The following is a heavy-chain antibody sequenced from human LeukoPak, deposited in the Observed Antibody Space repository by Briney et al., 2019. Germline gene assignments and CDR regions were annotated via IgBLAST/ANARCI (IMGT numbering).Heavy chain of an antibody. CDR3: ARDLRTGWTTALSN. Sequence: KPSETLSLTCTASGGSLSGYYWSWIRQPPGKGLEWIGYISSSGSTKYNPSLKSRVTTSLDTSKNQFSLKLTSVTAADTAVYYCARDLRTGWTTALSNWGQGTLVTVSS. D-gene: IGHD4-17*01. CDR1: GGSLSGYY. V-gene: IGHV4-59*01. CDR2: ISSSGST. J-gene: IGHJ4*02.